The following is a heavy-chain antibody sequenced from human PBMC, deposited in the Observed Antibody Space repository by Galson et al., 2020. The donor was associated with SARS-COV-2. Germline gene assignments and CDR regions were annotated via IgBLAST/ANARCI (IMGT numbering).Heavy chain of an antibody. J-gene: IGHJ5*02. Sequence: GGSLRLSCAASGFTFSSYAMHWVRQAPGKGLEWVAVISYDGSNKYYADSVKGRFTISRDNSKNTLYLQMNSLRAEDTAVYYCARGSPDYASWSGDWFDPWGQGTLVTVSS. CDR2: ISYDGSNK. D-gene: IGHD4-17*01. V-gene: IGHV3-30*04. CDR1: GFTFSSYA. CDR3: ARGSPDYASWSGDWFDP.